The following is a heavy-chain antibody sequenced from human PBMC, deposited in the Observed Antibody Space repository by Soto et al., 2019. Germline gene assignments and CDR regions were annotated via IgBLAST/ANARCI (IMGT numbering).Heavy chain of an antibody. CDR2: TYYRSKWYN. J-gene: IGHJ6*02. CDR3: ARAGYCTNGVCPPPYYYYGMDV. Sequence: SQTLSLTCAISGDSVFSSSDAWNWIRQSPSRGIEWLGRTYYRSKWYNDYAVSVKSRITINPDTSKNQFSLQLNSVTPEDTAVYYCARAGYCTNGVCPPPYYYYGMDVWGQGTTVTVSS. D-gene: IGHD2-8*01. CDR1: GDSVFSSSDA. V-gene: IGHV6-1*01.